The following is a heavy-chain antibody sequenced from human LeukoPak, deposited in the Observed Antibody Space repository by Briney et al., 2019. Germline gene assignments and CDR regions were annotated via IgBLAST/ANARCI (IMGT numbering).Heavy chain of an antibody. V-gene: IGHV4-59*01. CDR2: IFYSGST. CDR3: ARAYSGYPDHYFDY. CDR1: GGSISGYY. J-gene: IGHJ4*02. D-gene: IGHD5-12*01. Sequence: SETLSLTCTVSGGSISGYYWSWIRQPPGKGLEWIGYIFYSGSTNYNPSLKSRVTMSMDTSKNQFSLKLGSVTAADTAVYYCARAYSGYPDHYFDYWGQGTLVTVSS.